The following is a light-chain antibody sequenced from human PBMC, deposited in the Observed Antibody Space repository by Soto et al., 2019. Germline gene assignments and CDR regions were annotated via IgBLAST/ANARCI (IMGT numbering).Light chain of an antibody. Sequence: EIVMTQSPATLSVSPGERATLSCRASQSINSNLAWFQQKPGQAARLLIYGASTRATDIPARFSGSGSGTEFTLTISSLQSEAFALYYCQQYNNWPPYTFGQGTKLEIK. J-gene: IGKJ2*01. V-gene: IGKV3-15*01. CDR2: GAS. CDR1: QSINSN. CDR3: QQYNNWPPYT.